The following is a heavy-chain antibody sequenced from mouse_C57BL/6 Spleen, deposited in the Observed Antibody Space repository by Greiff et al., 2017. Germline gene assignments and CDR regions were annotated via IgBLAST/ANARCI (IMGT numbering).Heavy chain of an antibody. V-gene: IGHV1-53*01. Sequence: VKLQESGTELVKPGASVKLSCKASGYTFTSYWMHWVKQRPGQGLEWIGNINPSNGGTNYNEKFKSKATLTVDKSSSTPYMQLSSLTSEDSAVFYCARGDYDGYFGVWGTGTTVTVSS. D-gene: IGHD2-4*01. CDR3: ARGDYDGYFGV. J-gene: IGHJ1*03. CDR1: GYTFTSYW. CDR2: INPSNGGT.